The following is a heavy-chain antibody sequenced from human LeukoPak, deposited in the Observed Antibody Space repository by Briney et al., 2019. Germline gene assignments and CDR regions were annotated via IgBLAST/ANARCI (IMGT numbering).Heavy chain of an antibody. V-gene: IGHV1-18*01. CDR3: ARGILVGAYYYYGMDV. CDR2: ISAYNGNT. CDR1: GYTFTSYG. Sequence: ASVKVSCKASGYTFTSYGISWVRQAPGQGLEWMGWISAYNGNTNYAQKLQGRVTMTTDTSTSTAYMELSSLRSEDTAVYYCARGILVGAYYYYGMDVWGQGTTVTVSS. J-gene: IGHJ6*02. D-gene: IGHD2-15*01.